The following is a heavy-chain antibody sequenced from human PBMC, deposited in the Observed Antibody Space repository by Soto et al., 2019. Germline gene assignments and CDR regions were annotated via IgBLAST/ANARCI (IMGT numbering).Heavy chain of an antibody. CDR2: ISATGGGT. CDR3: AKDRRAGGNSAFYFDF. Sequence: GGSLRLSCAASGFTVSSNYMSWVRQAPGKGLEWVSLISATGGGTYYADSVKGRFTISRDNSHNTLYLQVHSLTAEDTAVYYCAKDRRAGGNSAFYFDFWGQGAQVTVSS. V-gene: IGHV3-53*01. D-gene: IGHD3-16*01. CDR1: GFTVSSNY. J-gene: IGHJ4*02.